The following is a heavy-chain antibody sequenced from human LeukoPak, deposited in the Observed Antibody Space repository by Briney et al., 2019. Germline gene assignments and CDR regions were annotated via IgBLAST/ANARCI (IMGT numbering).Heavy chain of an antibody. CDR2: IYYSGST. V-gene: IGHV4-59*08. CDR3: ARFPDYGDYDDAFDI. D-gene: IGHD4-17*01. Sequence: PSETLSLTCTVSGGSISSYYWSWIRQPPGKGLEWIGYIYYSGSTNYNPSLKSRVTISVDTSKNQFSLKLSSVTAAGTAVYYCARFPDYGDYDDAFDIWGQGTMVTVSS. J-gene: IGHJ3*02. CDR1: GGSISSYY.